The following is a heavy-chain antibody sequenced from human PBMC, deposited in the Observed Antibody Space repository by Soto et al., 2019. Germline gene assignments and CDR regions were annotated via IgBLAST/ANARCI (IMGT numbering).Heavy chain of an antibody. CDR1: GYTCINYG. CDR3: ARTARGYSYGYADY. V-gene: IGHV1-18*01. D-gene: IGHD5-18*01. J-gene: IGHJ4*02. Sequence: QVQLVQSGAEVKKPGASVKVSCKASGYTCINYGVTWVRQAPGQGLEWMGWISAYNGNTNYAQKLQGRVTMTTDTCTSTAYMELRSLRSDDTAMYYCARTARGYSYGYADYWGQGTLVTVSS. CDR2: ISAYNGNT.